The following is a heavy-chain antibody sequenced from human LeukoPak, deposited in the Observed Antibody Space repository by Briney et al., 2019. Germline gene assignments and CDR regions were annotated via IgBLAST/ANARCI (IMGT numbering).Heavy chain of an antibody. CDR1: GFTFSNYW. J-gene: IGHJ4*02. CDR3: ARESATTGY. Sequence: PGGSLRLSCAASGFTFSNYWMTWVRQAPGRGLEWVANIRQDGSELYYADSVKGRFTISRDNAKNSLYLQTNNLRVEDTAVYYCARESATTGYWGQGTLVTVSS. V-gene: IGHV3-7*01. CDR2: IRQDGSEL. D-gene: IGHD1-26*01.